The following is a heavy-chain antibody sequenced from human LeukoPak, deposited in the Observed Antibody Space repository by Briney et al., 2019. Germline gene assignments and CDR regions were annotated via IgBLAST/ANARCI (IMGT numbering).Heavy chain of an antibody. Sequence: PGRSLRLSCAASGFTFSSYGMHWVRQAPGKGLEWVAVISYDGSNKYYADSVKGRFTISRDNSKNTLYLQMNSLRAEDTAVYYCANDLYGSGSYYYYMDVWGKGTTVTVSS. J-gene: IGHJ6*03. CDR1: GFTFSSYG. CDR3: ANDLYGSGSYYYYMDV. CDR2: ISYDGSNK. V-gene: IGHV3-30*18. D-gene: IGHD3-10*01.